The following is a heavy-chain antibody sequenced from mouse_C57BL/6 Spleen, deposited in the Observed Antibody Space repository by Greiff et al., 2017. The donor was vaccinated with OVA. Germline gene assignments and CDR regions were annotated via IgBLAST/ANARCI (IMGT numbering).Heavy chain of an antibody. CDR3: ARAHSNYYYFDY. V-gene: IGHV5-4*01. J-gene: IGHJ2*01. Sequence: EVQLVESGGGLVKPGGSLKLSCAASGFTFSSYAMSWVRQTPEKRLEWVATISDGGSYTYYPDNVKGRFTISRDNAKNNLYLQMSHLKSEDTAMYYCARAHSNYYYFDYWGQGTTLTVSS. CDR2: ISDGGSYT. D-gene: IGHD2-5*01. CDR1: GFTFSSYA.